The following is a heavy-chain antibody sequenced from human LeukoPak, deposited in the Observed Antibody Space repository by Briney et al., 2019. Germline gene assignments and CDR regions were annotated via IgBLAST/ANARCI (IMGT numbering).Heavy chain of an antibody. CDR1: VFTFSDYY. Sequence: GGSLRLSCAASVFTFSDYYISWVRQAPGKGLEWISYISNSGRNMFYGDSVKGRFTIYRDNAKNSLYLQMTSLRAEDTAVYYCARDRDFWSGYYSVWGQGTLVTVSS. CDR3: ARDRDFWSGYYSV. J-gene: IGHJ4*02. D-gene: IGHD3-3*01. CDR2: ISNSGRNM. V-gene: IGHV3-11*04.